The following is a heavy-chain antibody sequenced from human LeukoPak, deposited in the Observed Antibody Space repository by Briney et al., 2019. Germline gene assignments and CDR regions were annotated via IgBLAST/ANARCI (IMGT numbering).Heavy chain of an antibody. CDR1: GYTFTGYY. Sequence: ASVKVSCKASGYTFTGYYMHWVRQAPGQGLEGMGWTNPNSGGTNYAQKFQGRVTMTRDTSISTAYMELRRLRSDDTAVYSCATGRAYCTSTSCPPSPLDYWGQGTLVTVSS. CDR3: ATGRAYCTSTSCPPSPLDY. J-gene: IGHJ4*02. V-gene: IGHV1-2*02. CDR2: TNPNSGGT. D-gene: IGHD2-2*01.